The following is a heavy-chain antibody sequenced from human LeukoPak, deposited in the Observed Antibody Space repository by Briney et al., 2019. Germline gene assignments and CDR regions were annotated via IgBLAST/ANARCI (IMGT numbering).Heavy chain of an antibody. CDR2: INTHGGGT. J-gene: IGHJ4*02. CDR1: GYTFTDYY. V-gene: IGHV1-2*02. Sequence: GASVRVSCKASGYTFTDYYMHWVRQAPGQGLEWMGWINTHGGGTSYAQKFQGRVTMTRDTSISTGFMELKSLGSDDTAVYYCARSRISAPVDYWGQGTLVTVSS. D-gene: IGHD6-6*01. CDR3: ARSRISAPVDY.